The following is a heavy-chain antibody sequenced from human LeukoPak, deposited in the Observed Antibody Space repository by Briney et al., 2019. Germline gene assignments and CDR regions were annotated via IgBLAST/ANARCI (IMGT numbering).Heavy chain of an antibody. D-gene: IGHD1-1*01. CDR1: GGSITNYY. CDR2: IYYSGST. V-gene: IGHV4-59*01. CDR3: ARTEPSGTTSH. J-gene: IGHJ4*02. Sequence: SETLFLTCTVSGGSITNYYWSWIRQPPGKGLEWIGYIYYSGSTNYNPSLKSRVTLSVDTSRNQFSLSLRSMTAADTAVYYCARTEPSGTTSHWGQGTLVTVSS.